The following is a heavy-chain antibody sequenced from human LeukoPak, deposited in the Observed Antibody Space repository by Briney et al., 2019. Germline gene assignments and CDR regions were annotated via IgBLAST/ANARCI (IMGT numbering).Heavy chain of an antibody. Sequence: GGSLRLSCAASGFMFSSYAMNWVRQTPGKGLEWDSAISNSGAYTYYADSVNGRFTISRDNSKNTLYLQMNSLRAEDTAVYYCAKVRITILGDFDYWGQGTLVTVSA. J-gene: IGHJ4*02. CDR2: ISNSGAYT. D-gene: IGHD3-3*01. CDR1: GFMFSSYA. V-gene: IGHV3-23*01. CDR3: AKVRITILGDFDY.